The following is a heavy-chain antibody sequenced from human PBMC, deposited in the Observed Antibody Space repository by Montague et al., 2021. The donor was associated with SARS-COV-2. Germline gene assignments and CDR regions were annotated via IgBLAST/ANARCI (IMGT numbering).Heavy chain of an antibody. J-gene: IGHJ6*02. V-gene: IGHV4-39*02. D-gene: IGHD1-7*01. CDR2: LYNGGTT. Sequence: SETLSLTCNVSGGSISSSTYYWGWIRQPPGKGLEWIGNLYNGGTTYYSPSLKSRVTISVDTSKNHFSLNMASVTAADTAVYYCARTSNLRESSSGHYYYHAMDVWGQGTTVTVSS. CDR3: ARTSNLRESSSGHYYYHAMDV. CDR1: GGSISSSTYY.